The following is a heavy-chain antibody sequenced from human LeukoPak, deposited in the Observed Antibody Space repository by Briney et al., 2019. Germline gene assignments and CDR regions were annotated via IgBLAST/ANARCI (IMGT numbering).Heavy chain of an antibody. D-gene: IGHD2-21*01. CDR1: GFTFSSYE. J-gene: IGHJ4*02. V-gene: IGHV3-48*03. CDR2: ISSSGSTI. CDR3: ARGFLGPFDY. Sequence: PGGSLRLSCAASGFTFSSYEMNWVRQAPGKGREWVSYISSSGSTIYYADSVKGRFTISRDNAKNSLYLQMNSLRAEDTAVYYCARGFLGPFDYWGQGTLVTVSS.